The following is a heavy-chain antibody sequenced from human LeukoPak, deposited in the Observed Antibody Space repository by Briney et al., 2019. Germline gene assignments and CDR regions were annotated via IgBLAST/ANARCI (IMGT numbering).Heavy chain of an antibody. V-gene: IGHV3-23*01. CDR1: GFTFNNYA. CDR2: ISGRGGST. CDR3: GRDTDGSHWGGGPNAFDI. J-gene: IGHJ3*02. Sequence: GGSLRLSCAASGFTFNNYAMNWVRQAPGKGLEWVSGISGRGGSTSYAASVKGRFTISRDNSKNTVYLQMNSLKAEDTSIYPWGRDTDGSHWGGGPNAFDIWGQGTMVTVSS. D-gene: IGHD1-26*01.